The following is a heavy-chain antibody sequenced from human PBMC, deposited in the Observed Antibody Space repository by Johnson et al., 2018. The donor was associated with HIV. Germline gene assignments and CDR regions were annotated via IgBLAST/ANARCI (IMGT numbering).Heavy chain of an antibody. CDR1: GFTFSNAW. D-gene: IGHD1-1*01. Sequence: VQLVESGGGLVKPGGSLRLSCAASGFTFSNAWMSWVRQAPGKGLEWVGRIKSKTDGGTTDYAAPVKGRFTISRDDSKNTLYLQMNSLRAEDTAVYYCARDLAGTERGNAFDIWGQGTMVTVSS. V-gene: IGHV3-15*01. CDR3: ARDLAGTERGNAFDI. CDR2: IKSKTDGGTT. J-gene: IGHJ3*02.